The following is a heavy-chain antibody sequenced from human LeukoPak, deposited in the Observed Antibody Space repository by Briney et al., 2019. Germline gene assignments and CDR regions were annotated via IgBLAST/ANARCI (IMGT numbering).Heavy chain of an antibody. V-gene: IGHV3-48*03. CDR1: GFTFRSYE. CDR3: ARIRGYYCDY. Sequence: PGGSLRLSCAASGFTFRSYEMNWVRQAPGKGLEWISYISSSGDTKYYADSVKGRFTISRDNAKNSLYLQMNSLRGEDAAVYYCARIRGYYCDYWGREPRSPSPQ. J-gene: IGHJ4*02. CDR2: ISSSGDTK.